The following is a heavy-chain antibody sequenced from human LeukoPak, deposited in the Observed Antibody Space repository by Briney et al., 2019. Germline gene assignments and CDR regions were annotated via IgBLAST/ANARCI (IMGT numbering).Heavy chain of an antibody. CDR2: ISAYNGNT. V-gene: IGHV1-18*01. Sequence: ASVKVSCKASGGTFSSYAISWVRQAPGQGLEWMGWISAYNGNTNYAQKLQGRVTMTTDTSTSTAYMELRSLRSDDTAVYYCARLTVRGYYFDYWGQGTLVTVSS. CDR1: GGTFSSYA. J-gene: IGHJ4*02. D-gene: IGHD3-10*01. CDR3: ARLTVRGYYFDY.